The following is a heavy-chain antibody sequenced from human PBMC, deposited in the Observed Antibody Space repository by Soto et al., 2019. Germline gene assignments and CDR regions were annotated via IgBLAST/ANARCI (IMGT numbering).Heavy chain of an antibody. CDR3: ARDYVSSSSTPPGDYYYYGMDV. J-gene: IGHJ6*02. Sequence: PGGSLRLSCAASGFTFSSYAMHWVRQAPGKGLEWVAVISYDGSNKYYADSVKGRFTISRDNSKNTLYLQMNSLRAEDTAVYYCARDYVSSSSTPPGDYYYYGMDVWGQGTTVTVSS. CDR2: ISYDGSNK. CDR1: GFTFSSYA. V-gene: IGHV3-30-3*01. D-gene: IGHD6-6*01.